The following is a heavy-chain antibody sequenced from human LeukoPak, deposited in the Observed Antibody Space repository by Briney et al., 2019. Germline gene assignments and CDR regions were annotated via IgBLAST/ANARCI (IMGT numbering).Heavy chain of an antibody. CDR1: GYIFTDHY. J-gene: IGHJ5*02. CDR3: ARDRGYGSGSIFLPNWFDP. Sequence: GASVKVSCKASGYIFTDHYIHWVRQAPGQGLEWMGMINPGGNNAYYAQKFQGRVIMTSDTSTSTAYMELSSLRSEDTAVYYCARDRGYGSGSIFLPNWFDPWGQGTLVTVSS. D-gene: IGHD3-10*01. V-gene: IGHV1-46*01. CDR2: INPGGNNA.